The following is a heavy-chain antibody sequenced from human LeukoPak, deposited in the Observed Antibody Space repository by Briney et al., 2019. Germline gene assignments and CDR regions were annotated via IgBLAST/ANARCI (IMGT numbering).Heavy chain of an antibody. CDR3: ARDPSRGTLDY. CDR2: TYYRSKWYN. V-gene: IGHV6-1*01. D-gene: IGHD3/OR15-3a*01. Sequence: SQTLSLTCAISGDSVSSTAWNWIRQSPSRGLEWLGRTYYRSKWYNDYAVSVKSRITINPDTSKNQFSLQLNSVTPEDTAVYYCARDPSRGTLDYWGQGTLVTVSS. J-gene: IGHJ4*02. CDR1: GDSVSSTA.